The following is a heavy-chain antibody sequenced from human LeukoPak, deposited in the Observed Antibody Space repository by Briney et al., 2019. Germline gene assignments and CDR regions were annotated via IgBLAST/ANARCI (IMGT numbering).Heavy chain of an antibody. Sequence: ASVKVSCKASGYTFTNYYMHWVLQAPGHGLEWMGIINPSGGSTSYAQKFEGRVTMTGDTSTSTVYMELSSLRSDDTAVYYCARGKEMSTIGLDDYWGQGTLVTVSS. D-gene: IGHD5-24*01. CDR2: INPSGGST. V-gene: IGHV1-46*03. CDR3: ARGKEMSTIGLDDY. J-gene: IGHJ4*02. CDR1: GYTFTNYY.